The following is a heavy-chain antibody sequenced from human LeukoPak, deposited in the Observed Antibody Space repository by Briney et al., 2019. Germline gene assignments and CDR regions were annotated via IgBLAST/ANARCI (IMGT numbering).Heavy chain of an antibody. CDR3: ARGCSSTSCPFPCDYYYYMDV. Sequence: ASVKVSCMASGYTFTSYGISWVRQAPGQGLEWMGWISAYNGNTNYAQKLQGRVTMTTDTSTSTAYMELRSLRSDDTAVYYCARGCSSTSCPFPCDYYYYMDVWGKGTTVTVSS. V-gene: IGHV1-18*01. J-gene: IGHJ6*03. CDR2: ISAYNGNT. D-gene: IGHD2-2*01. CDR1: GYTFTSYG.